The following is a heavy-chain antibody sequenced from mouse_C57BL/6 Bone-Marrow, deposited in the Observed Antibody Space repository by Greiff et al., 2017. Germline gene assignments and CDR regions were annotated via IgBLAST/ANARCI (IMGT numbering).Heavy chain of an antibody. D-gene: IGHD1-1*01. Sequence: QVQLQQPGAELVRPGTSVKLSCKASGYTFTSYWMHWVKPRPGQGLEWIGVIDPSDSYTNYNQKFKGKATLTVDTSSSTAYMQLSSLTSEDSAVYYCARTPYGYYGSSYDAMDYWGQGTSVTVSS. CDR1: GYTFTSYW. J-gene: IGHJ4*01. CDR2: IDPSDSYT. V-gene: IGHV1-59*01. CDR3: ARTPYGYYGSSYDAMDY.